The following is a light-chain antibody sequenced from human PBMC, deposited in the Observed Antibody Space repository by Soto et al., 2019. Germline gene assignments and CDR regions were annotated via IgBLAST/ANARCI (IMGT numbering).Light chain of an antibody. V-gene: IGKV3-15*01. CDR3: QQYGSSPRT. Sequence: EIVMTQSPATLSVSPGERATLSCRASQNVNNNLAWYQQKPGQAPRLLIFGASTRATGIPARFSGSGSGTEFTLTISRLEPEDFAVYYCQQYGSSPRTFGQGTKVDIK. CDR1: QNVNNN. J-gene: IGKJ1*01. CDR2: GAS.